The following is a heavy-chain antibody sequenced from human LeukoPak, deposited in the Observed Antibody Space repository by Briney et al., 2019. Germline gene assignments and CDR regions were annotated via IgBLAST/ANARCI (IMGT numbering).Heavy chain of an antibody. Sequence: SLRLSCAASGFTFDDYAMHWVRQAPGKGLEWVSGISWNSGSIGYADSVKGRFTISRDNAKNSLYLQMNSLRAEDTALYYCAKASYDSSGYLGPLGYWGQGTLVTVSS. CDR1: GFTFDDYA. CDR3: AKASYDSSGYLGPLGY. J-gene: IGHJ4*02. V-gene: IGHV3-9*01. D-gene: IGHD3-22*01. CDR2: ISWNSGSI.